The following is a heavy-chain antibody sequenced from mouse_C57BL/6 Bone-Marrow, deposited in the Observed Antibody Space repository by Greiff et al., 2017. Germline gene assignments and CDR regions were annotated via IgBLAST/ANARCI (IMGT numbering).Heavy chain of an antibody. CDR3: ARYGKGYAMDY. Sequence: VKLQESGPGLVAPSQSLSITCNVSGFSLTSYGVDWVRQSPGKGLEWLGVIWGVGSTNYNSALKSRLSISKDNSKSQVFLKMNSLQTDDTAMYYCARYGKGYAMDYWGQGTSVTVSS. CDR1: GFSLTSYG. V-gene: IGHV2-6*01. D-gene: IGHD2-1*01. CDR2: IWGVGST. J-gene: IGHJ4*01.